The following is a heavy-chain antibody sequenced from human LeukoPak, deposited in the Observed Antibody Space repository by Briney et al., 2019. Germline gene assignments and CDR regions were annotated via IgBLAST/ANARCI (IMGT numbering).Heavy chain of an antibody. CDR3: ARGWIQLWVQAPFDY. J-gene: IGHJ4*02. Sequence: GASVKVSCKASGYTFTGYYMHWVRQAPGQGLEWMGGIIPIFGTANYAQKFQGRVTITADESTSTAYMELSSLRSEDTAVYYCARGWIQLWVQAPFDYWGQGTLVTVSS. D-gene: IGHD5-18*01. V-gene: IGHV1-69*13. CDR2: IIPIFGTA. CDR1: GYTFTGYY.